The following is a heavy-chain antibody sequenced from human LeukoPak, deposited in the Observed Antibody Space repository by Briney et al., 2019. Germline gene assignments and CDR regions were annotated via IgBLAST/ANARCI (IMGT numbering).Heavy chain of an antibody. D-gene: IGHD3-10*01. Sequence: SETLPLPCTVSVGSISNYYWIWIGQPAGKELEWIGCIYNSGIHNYNHPLRRRLSISVDTYKNQFFLNLSSVSAADADLYVCPRGYGSGTYYVSNEYYFDYWGQGTLVTVSS. CDR2: IYNSGIH. J-gene: IGHJ4*02. V-gene: IGHV4-59*01. CDR1: VGSISNYY. CDR3: PRGYGSGTYYVSNEYYFDY.